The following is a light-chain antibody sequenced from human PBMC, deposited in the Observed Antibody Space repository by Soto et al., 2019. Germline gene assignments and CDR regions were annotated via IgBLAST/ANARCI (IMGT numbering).Light chain of an antibody. J-gene: IGLJ3*02. Sequence: QSALTQPASVSGSPGQSITISCTGTISDVGSYDLVSWYQQHPGKAPKLMIYEGSKRPSGVSSRFSGSKSGNTASLTISGLQAEDEAEYSGCSYAGSSTSWVFGGGTKLNVL. CDR1: ISDVGSYDL. V-gene: IGLV2-23*01. CDR2: EGS. CDR3: CSYAGSSTSWV.